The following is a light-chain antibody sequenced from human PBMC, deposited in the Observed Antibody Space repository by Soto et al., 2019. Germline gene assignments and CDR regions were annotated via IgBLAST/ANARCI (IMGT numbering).Light chain of an antibody. Sequence: DIQMTQSPSTLSASVGDRVTITCRASQSISSLLAWYQQKPGKAPNLLIYKASSLGSGVPSRFTGSGSGTEFTLTISSLQPDDFATYYCQQYKSYPYTFGQGTKLEIK. CDR2: KAS. J-gene: IGKJ2*01. V-gene: IGKV1-5*03. CDR3: QQYKSYPYT. CDR1: QSISSL.